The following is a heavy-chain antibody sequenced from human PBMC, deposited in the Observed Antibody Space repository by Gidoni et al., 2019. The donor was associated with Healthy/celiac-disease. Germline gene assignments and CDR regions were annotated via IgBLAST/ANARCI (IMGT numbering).Heavy chain of an antibody. J-gene: IGHJ6*02. CDR1: GFPFSSYA. CDR2: ISGSGSST. Sequence: EVQLLESGGGLVQPGGSLRLSCAAPGFPFSSYAMSWVRQAPGKGLEWVSAISGSGSSTYYADSVKGRFTISRDNSKNTLYLQMNSLRAEDTAVYYCATQGALRFLEWLFKVWGQGTTVTVSS. V-gene: IGHV3-23*01. D-gene: IGHD3-3*01. CDR3: ATQGALRFLEWLFKV.